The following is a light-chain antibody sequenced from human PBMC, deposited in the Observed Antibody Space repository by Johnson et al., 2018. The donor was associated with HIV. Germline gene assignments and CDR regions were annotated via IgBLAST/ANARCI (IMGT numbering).Light chain of an antibody. CDR2: DNN. J-gene: IGLJ1*01. V-gene: IGLV1-51*01. CDR3: GTWDSSLSAGGV. CDR1: SSNIGNNY. Sequence: QSVLTQPPSVSAAPGQKVTISCSGSSSNIGNNYVSWYQHLPGTAPKLLIYDNNKRPSGIPDRFSGSKSGTSATLGITGLQTGDEADYYCGTWDSSLSAGGVFGNGTKVTVL.